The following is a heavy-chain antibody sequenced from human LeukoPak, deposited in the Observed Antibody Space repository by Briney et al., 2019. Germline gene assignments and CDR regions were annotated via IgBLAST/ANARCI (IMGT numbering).Heavy chain of an antibody. CDR2: IYYSGST. CDR3: ARSGTTVVTPIDY. Sequence: PSETLSLTCTVSGGSISSSSYYWGWIRQPPGKGLEWIGSIYYSGSTYYNPSLKSRVTISVDTSKNQFSLKLSSVTAADTAVYYCARSGTTVVTPIDYWGQGTLVTVSS. CDR1: GGSISSSSYY. J-gene: IGHJ4*02. V-gene: IGHV4-39*07. D-gene: IGHD4-23*01.